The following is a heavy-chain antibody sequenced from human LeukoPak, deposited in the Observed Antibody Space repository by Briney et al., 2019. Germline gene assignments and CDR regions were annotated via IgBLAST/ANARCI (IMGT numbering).Heavy chain of an antibody. CDR1: GYTFTSYD. CDR3: ARGRSLYSGSQRGYYYYYGMDV. Sequence: ASVKVSCKASGYTFTSYDINWVRQATGQGLEWMGWMNPNSGNTGYAQKFQGRVTMTRNTSISTAYMELSSLRSEDTAVYYCARGRSLYSGSQRGYYYYYGMDVWGQGTTVTVSS. D-gene: IGHD1-26*01. J-gene: IGHJ6*02. CDR2: MNPNSGNT. V-gene: IGHV1-8*01.